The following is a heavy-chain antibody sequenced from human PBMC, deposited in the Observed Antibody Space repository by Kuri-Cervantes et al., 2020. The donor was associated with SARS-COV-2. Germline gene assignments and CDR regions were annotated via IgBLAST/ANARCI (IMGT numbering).Heavy chain of an antibody. CDR2: ISYDGSNK. Sequence: GGSLRLSCAASGFTFSNYGMHWVRQAPGKGLEWVAVISYDGSNKYYADSVKGRFTISRDNSKNTLYLQMNSLRAEDTAVYYCARGLIAAAGYFDYWGQGTLVTVSS. V-gene: IGHV3-30*19. CDR3: ARGLIAAAGYFDY. J-gene: IGHJ4*02. D-gene: IGHD6-13*01. CDR1: GFTFSNYG.